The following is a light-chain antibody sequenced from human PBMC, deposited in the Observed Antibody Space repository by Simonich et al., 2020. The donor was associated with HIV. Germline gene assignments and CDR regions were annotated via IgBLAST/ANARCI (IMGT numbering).Light chain of an antibody. J-gene: IGKJ3*01. CDR2: WAS. CDR3: QQYYSTPFT. Sequence: DIVMTQSPDSLAVSLGERATINCKSSQSCFTSSNSKNYLTWYQQKPGQPPKLFIYWASNREFGVPDRFSGSGSETDFTLTISSLQAEDVAVYYCQQYYSTPFTFGPGTKVDFK. CDR1: QSCFTSSNSKNY. V-gene: IGKV4-1*01.